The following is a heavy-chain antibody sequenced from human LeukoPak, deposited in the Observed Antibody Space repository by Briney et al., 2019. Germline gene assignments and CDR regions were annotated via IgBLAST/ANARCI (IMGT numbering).Heavy chain of an antibody. V-gene: IGHV1-2*04. CDR3: AREGGYSNYYYYGMDV. J-gene: IGHJ6*02. Sequence: ASVKVSCKASRYTFTGYYMHWVRQAPGQGLEWVGWINPNSGGTNYAQKFQGWVTMTRDTSISTAYMELSRLRSDDTAVYYCAREGGYSNYYYYGMDVWGQGTTVTVSS. CDR1: RYTFTGYY. D-gene: IGHD4-11*01. CDR2: INPNSGGT.